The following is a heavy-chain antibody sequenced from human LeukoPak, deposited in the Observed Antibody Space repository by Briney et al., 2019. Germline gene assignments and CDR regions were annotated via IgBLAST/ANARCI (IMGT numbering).Heavy chain of an antibody. V-gene: IGHV4-34*01. J-gene: IGHJ3*02. Sequence: PSETLSLTCAVYGGSFSGYYWSWIRQPPGKGLEWIGENNHRGSTNYNPSLKSRVTISVDTSKNQFSLKLSSVTAADTAVYYCARVLRYFDWANIFDIWGQGTMVTVSS. CDR3: ARVLRYFDWANIFDI. CDR2: NNHRGST. CDR1: GGSFSGYY. D-gene: IGHD3-9*01.